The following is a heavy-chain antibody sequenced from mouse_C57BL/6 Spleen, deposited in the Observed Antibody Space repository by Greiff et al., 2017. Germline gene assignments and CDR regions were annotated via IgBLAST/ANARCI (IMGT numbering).Heavy chain of an antibody. J-gene: IGHJ2*01. CDR3: ASRGTVVACDY. CDR2: IYPGSGST. D-gene: IGHD1-1*01. CDR1: GYTFTSYW. V-gene: IGHV1-55*01. Sequence: QVQLQQPGAELVKPGASVKMSCKASGYTFTSYWLTWVKQRPGQGLEWIGDIYPGSGSTNYNEKFKSKATLTVDTSSSTAYMQLSSLTSEDSAVXYCASRGTVVACDYWGQGTTLTVSS.